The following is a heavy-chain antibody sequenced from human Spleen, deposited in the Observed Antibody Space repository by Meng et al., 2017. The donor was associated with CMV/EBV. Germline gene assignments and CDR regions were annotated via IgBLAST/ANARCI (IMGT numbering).Heavy chain of an antibody. CDR1: GYTFTGYY. J-gene: IGHJ4*02. CDR3: ARERVGGGDSYGY. V-gene: IGHV1-2*02. Sequence: ASVKVSCKASGYTFTGYYIHWVRQAPGQGLEWMGWINPKGGDTNYAQKFQGRVTMTRDTSIGTAYMELSGLRSDDTAVYYCARERVGGGDSYGYWGQGTLVTVSS. D-gene: IGHD2-21*01. CDR2: INPKGGDT.